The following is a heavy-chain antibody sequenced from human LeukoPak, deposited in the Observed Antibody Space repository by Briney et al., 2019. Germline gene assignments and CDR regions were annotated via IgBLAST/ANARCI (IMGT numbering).Heavy chain of an antibody. D-gene: IGHD6-13*01. Sequence: PGGSLRLSCAASGFTVSSNYMSWVRQAPGKGLEWVSVIYSGGSTYYADSVKGRFTISRDNSKNTLYLQMNSLRAEDTAVYYCARDSGSSWYDFDYWGQGTLVTVSS. CDR1: GFTVSSNY. J-gene: IGHJ4*02. CDR3: ARDSGSSWYDFDY. CDR2: IYSGGST. V-gene: IGHV3-66*01.